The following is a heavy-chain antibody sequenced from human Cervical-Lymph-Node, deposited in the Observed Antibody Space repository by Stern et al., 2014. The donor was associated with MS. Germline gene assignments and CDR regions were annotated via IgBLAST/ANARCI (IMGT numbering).Heavy chain of an antibody. V-gene: IGHV5-51*03. D-gene: IGHD6-6*01. CDR3: ARPPPRRSSSDPNFGLDV. CDR2: IYPGDSDT. Sequence: EVQLVESGAEVKKPRDSLKISCKGSGYTFSKNWIAWVRQMPGKGLEWMGIIYPGDSDTRYSPSFQGQVTMSADKSIHTAYLQWNSLKPPDPAIYYCARPPPRRSSSDPNFGLDVWGQGTTVTVSS. J-gene: IGHJ6*02. CDR1: GYTFSKNW.